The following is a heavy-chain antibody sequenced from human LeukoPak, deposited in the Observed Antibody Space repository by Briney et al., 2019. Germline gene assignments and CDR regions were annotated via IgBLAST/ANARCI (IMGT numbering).Heavy chain of an antibody. Sequence: ASVKVSCKASGYTFTSYDINWVRQATGQGLEWMGWMNPNSGNTGYAQKFQGRVTMTRNTSISTAYMELSSLRSEDTAVYYCARAIYYYDSSGPSRIIDYWGQGTLVTVSS. V-gene: IGHV1-8*01. CDR3: ARAIYYYDSSGPSRIIDY. D-gene: IGHD3-22*01. CDR2: MNPNSGNT. CDR1: GYTFTSYD. J-gene: IGHJ4*02.